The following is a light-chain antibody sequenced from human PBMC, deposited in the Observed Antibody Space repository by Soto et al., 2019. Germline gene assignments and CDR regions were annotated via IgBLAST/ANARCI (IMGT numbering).Light chain of an antibody. V-gene: IGLV1-51*01. CDR2: DND. CDR3: ETWDRNLGAVV. J-gene: IGLJ2*01. CDR1: SSNIGNNY. Sequence: QSVLTQPPSVSAAPGQKVTISCSGSSSNIGNNYVSWYQQLPGTAPKLLVYDNDKRPSGIPDRFSGSKSGTTATLGITGLRTGDEADYYCETWDRNLGAVVFGGGTKLTVL.